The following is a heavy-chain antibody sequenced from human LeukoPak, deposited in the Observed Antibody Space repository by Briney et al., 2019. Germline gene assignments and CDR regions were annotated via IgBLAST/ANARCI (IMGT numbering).Heavy chain of an antibody. V-gene: IGHV5-51*01. CDR1: GYIFTSSW. CDR3: ARARYSSGWYPDHDAFDI. J-gene: IGHJ3*02. D-gene: IGHD6-19*01. Sequence: GESLKISCKGSGYIFTSSWIGWVRQMPGKGLEWMGIIYPGDSDTRYSPSFQGQVTISADKSISTAYLQWSSLKASDTAMYYCARARYSSGWYPDHDAFDIWGQGTMVTVSS. CDR2: IYPGDSDT.